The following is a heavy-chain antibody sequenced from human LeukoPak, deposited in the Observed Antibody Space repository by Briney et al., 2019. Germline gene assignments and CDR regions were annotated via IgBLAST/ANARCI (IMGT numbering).Heavy chain of an antibody. Sequence: GGSLRLSCAASEFSVGSNYMTWVRQAPGKGLEWVSLIYSGGSTYYADSVKGRFTISRDNSKNTLYLQMNSLRAEDTAVYYCARDLLGYNYHYMDVWGKGTTVTVSS. CDR1: EFSVGSNY. D-gene: IGHD2-15*01. V-gene: IGHV3-66*01. CDR2: IYSGGST. J-gene: IGHJ6*03. CDR3: ARDLLGYNYHYMDV.